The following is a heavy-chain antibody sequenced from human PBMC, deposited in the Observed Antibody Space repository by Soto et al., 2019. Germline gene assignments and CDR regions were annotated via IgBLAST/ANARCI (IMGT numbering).Heavy chain of an antibody. V-gene: IGHV4-59*11. CDR1: GGSIGRHY. CDR2: IYYSGST. Sequence: TSETLSLTCTVSGGSIGRHYWSWIRQPPGKGLEWIGYIYYSGSTDYNPSLKSRVTISVDTSKIQFSLRLRSVTTADTAVYYCARGPYDGFDIWGQGTMVTVSS. J-gene: IGHJ3*02. CDR3: ARGPYDGFDI.